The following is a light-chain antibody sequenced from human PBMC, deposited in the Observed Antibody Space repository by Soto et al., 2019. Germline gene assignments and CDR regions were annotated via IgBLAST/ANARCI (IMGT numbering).Light chain of an antibody. CDR2: DDS. Sequence: QSALTQPASVSGSPGQSITISCTGTSSDVGGYNYVSWYQQHPGKAPKLMIYDDSNRPSGVSNRFSGSKSVNTASLTISGLQAEDEADYYCSSYTCSSTRYVFGPGTKVTVL. V-gene: IGLV2-14*01. J-gene: IGLJ1*01. CDR3: SSYTCSSTRYV. CDR1: SSDVGGYNY.